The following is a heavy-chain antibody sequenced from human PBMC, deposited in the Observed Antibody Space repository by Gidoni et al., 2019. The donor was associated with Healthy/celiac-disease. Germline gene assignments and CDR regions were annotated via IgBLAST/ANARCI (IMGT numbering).Heavy chain of an antibody. V-gene: IGHV3-30*18. CDR2: RSYDGSNK. Sequence: QVQLVESGGGVVQPGRSLRLSCAASGFTFSSSGMPWVRQAPGKGLEWVAVRSYDGSNKYYADSVKGRFTISRDNSKNTLYLQMNSLRAEDTAVYYCAKGGYCSSTSCSPDPHTFDYWGQGTLVTVSS. J-gene: IGHJ4*02. D-gene: IGHD2-2*01. CDR1: GFTFSSSG. CDR3: AKGGYCSSTSCSPDPHTFDY.